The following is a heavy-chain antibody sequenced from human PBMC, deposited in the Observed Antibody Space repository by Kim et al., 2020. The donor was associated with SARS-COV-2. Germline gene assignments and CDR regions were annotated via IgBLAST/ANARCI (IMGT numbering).Heavy chain of an antibody. D-gene: IGHD5-18*01. V-gene: IGHV1-24*01. J-gene: IGHJ3*02. Sequence: IYAQKFQGRVTMTEETSTDTADMELSSLRSEDTAVYYCATGDTALDAFDIWGQGTMVTVSS. CDR3: ATGDTALDAFDI.